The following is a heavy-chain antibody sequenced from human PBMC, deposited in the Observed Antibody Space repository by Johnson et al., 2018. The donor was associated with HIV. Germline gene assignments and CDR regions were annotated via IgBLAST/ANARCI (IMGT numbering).Heavy chain of an antibody. Sequence: QEQLVESGGGVVQPGGSLRLSCAASGFTFSNYGMHWVRQAPGKGLEWVAFLRYDGDITYYIDSVKGRFTISRDNSKNTLYLQMNSLRTEDTAMYYCAKGQSSGYPKDAFDIGGRGTIVIVSS. J-gene: IGHJ3*02. V-gene: IGHV3-30*02. D-gene: IGHD3-22*01. CDR2: LRYDGDIT. CDR1: GFTFSNYG. CDR3: AKGQSSGYPKDAFDI.